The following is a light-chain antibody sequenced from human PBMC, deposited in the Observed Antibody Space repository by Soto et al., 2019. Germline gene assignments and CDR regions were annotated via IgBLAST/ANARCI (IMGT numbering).Light chain of an antibody. CDR2: GAS. V-gene: IGKV3-20*01. J-gene: IGKJ1*01. CDR1: QKISSTV. CDR3: QQYGSSGT. Sequence: EIVMTQSPGILSLSPGERASLSCRASQKISSTVLAWYQQKPGQAPRLLIYGASSRTTGIPDRFSGSGSGTNFTLTISRLEPEDFAVYYCQQYGSSGTFGQGTKVDIK.